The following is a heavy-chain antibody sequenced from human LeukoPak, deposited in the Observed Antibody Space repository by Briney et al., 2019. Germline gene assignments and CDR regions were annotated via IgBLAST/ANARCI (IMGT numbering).Heavy chain of an antibody. CDR2: IYHSGSA. V-gene: IGHV4-38-2*02. CDR3: VRYCSSTTCYTRAVDY. J-gene: IGHJ4*02. Sequence: PSETLSLTCTVSGFSITSGYNWAWIRQPPGKVLEWIGSIYHSGSAYYNPSLKSRVTISVDTSKNQFSLKLSSVTAADTAVYYCVRYCSSTTCYTRAVDYWGQGTLVTVSS. D-gene: IGHD2-2*02. CDR1: GFSITSGYN.